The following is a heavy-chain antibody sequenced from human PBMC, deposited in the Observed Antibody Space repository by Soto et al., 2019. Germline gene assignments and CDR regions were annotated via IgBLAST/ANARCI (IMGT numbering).Heavy chain of an antibody. J-gene: IGHJ4*02. CDR2: ISSSSSYI. D-gene: IGHD2-15*01. Sequence: NPGGSLRLSCAASGFTFSSYSMNWVRQAPGKGLEWVSSISSSSSYIYYADSVKGRFTISRDNAKNSLYLQMNSLRAEDTAVYYCARSCSGGSCYGYWGQGTLVTVSS. CDR3: ARSCSGGSCYGY. CDR1: GFTFSSYS. V-gene: IGHV3-21*01.